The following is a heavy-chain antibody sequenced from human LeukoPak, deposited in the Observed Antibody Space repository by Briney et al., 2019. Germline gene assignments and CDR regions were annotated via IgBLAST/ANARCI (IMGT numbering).Heavy chain of an antibody. CDR2: IKSKTDGGTT. CDR3: TTDPQMVRGVIGTLGGFDY. CDR1: GFIFSNAW. J-gene: IGHJ4*02. D-gene: IGHD3-10*01. Sequence: GGSLRLSCAASGFIFSNAWMSWVRQAPGKGLEWVGRIKSKTDGGTTDYAAPVKGRFTISRDDSKNTLYLQMNSLKTEDTAVYYCTTDPQMVRGVIGTLGGFDYWGQGTLVTVSS. V-gene: IGHV3-15*01.